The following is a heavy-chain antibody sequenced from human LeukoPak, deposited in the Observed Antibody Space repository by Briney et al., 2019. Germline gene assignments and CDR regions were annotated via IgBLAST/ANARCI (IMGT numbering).Heavy chain of an antibody. V-gene: IGHV5-51*01. CDR2: IYPGDSDT. CDR3: ARIDDSSGYGYYFDY. CDR1: GYSFTSYW. Sequence: GESLKISSKGSGYSFTSYWIGWGRKMPGKGLEGMGGIYPGDSDTRYSPSFQGQVTSSADKSIRTAYLQWSSLKASDTAMYYCARIDDSSGYGYYFDYWGQGTLVTVSS. J-gene: IGHJ4*02. D-gene: IGHD3-22*01.